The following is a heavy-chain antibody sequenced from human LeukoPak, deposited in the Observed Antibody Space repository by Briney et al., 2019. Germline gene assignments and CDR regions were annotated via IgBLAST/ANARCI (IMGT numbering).Heavy chain of an antibody. J-gene: IGHJ3*02. CDR1: GYTLTSYG. CDR3: ARSGYREGADALDI. V-gene: IGHV1-18*01. CDR2: ISAYNGNT. Sequence: ASVKASCKASGYTLTSYGISWVRQAPGQGLEWMGWISAYNGNTRYAQKLQGRVTMTTDSSTSTAYMELRSLRSDDTAVYYCARSGYREGADALDIWGQGTMVTVSS. D-gene: IGHD5-18*01.